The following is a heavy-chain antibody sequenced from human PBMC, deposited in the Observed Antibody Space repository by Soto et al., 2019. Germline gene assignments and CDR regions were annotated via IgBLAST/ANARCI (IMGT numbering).Heavy chain of an antibody. D-gene: IGHD4-17*01. CDR3: TGSHYYGGPFDF. CDR2: IRSKAYGGTI. J-gene: IGHJ4*02. V-gene: IGHV3-49*03. CDR1: GFTFGDYA. Sequence: QSGGSLRLSCTASGFTFGDYAMSWFRQAPGKGLEYIAFIRSKAYGGTIEYAASVKGRFTISRDDSKNIAYLQMNSLKTEDTAVYYCTGSHYYGGPFDFWGQGTLVTVSS.